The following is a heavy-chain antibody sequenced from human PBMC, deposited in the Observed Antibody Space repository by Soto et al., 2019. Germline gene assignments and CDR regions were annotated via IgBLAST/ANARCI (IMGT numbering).Heavy chain of an antibody. V-gene: IGHV3-30-3*01. J-gene: IGHJ5*02. CDR2: ISYDGNNK. D-gene: IGHD3-3*01. Sequence: QVQVVESGGGVVQPGKSLRLSCAASGFIFSSYVMHWVRQAPGKGLEWLAVISYDGNNKYYADSVKGRFTISRDNSDNTLFLQMHSLRREDTAVYYCARDTGNAFWGGLTPFDPWGPGILVTVSS. CDR1: GFIFSSYV. CDR3: ARDTGNAFWGGLTPFDP.